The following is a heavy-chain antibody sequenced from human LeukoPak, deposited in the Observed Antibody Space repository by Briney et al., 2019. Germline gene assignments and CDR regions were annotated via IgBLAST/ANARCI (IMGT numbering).Heavy chain of an antibody. J-gene: IGHJ4*02. CDR2: ISSSSSYI. D-gene: IGHD2-15*01. Sequence: GGSLRLSCAASGFTFSSYSMNWVRQAPGKGLEWVSSISSSSSYIYYADSVKGRFTISRDNAKNSLYLQMNSLRAVDTAVYYCARDAAYCSGGSCYFGYWGQGTLVTVSS. V-gene: IGHV3-21*01. CDR3: ARDAAYCSGGSCYFGY. CDR1: GFTFSSYS.